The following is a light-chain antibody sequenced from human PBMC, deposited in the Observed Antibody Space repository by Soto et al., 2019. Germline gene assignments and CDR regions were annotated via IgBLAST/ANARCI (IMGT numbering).Light chain of an antibody. CDR1: QSVSSK. V-gene: IGKV3-15*01. J-gene: IGKJ2*01. CDR3: QQYSNWPYX. Sequence: EIVMTQSPATLSLSPGERVTLSCRASQSVSSKLAWYQQKPGQAPRLLIYGASIRATDIPARFSGSGSGTEFTLTISRLQSEDFAIFHCQQYSNWPYXCGQXTKVDI. CDR2: GAS.